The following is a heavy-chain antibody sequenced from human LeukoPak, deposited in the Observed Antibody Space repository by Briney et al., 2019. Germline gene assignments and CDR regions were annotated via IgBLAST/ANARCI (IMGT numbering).Heavy chain of an antibody. CDR2: IVGAGGIT. J-gene: IGHJ3*02. D-gene: IGHD4-23*01. CDR3: AKSYGGNFHDAFDI. Sequence: GGSLRLSCAASGFTLSSYAMNWVRQAPGKGPEWVSAIVGAGGITYYADSVKGRFTISRDNSKNILYLQMNSLRAEDTAVYYCAKSYGGNFHDAFDIWGQGTLVTVSS. CDR1: GFTLSSYA. V-gene: IGHV3-23*01.